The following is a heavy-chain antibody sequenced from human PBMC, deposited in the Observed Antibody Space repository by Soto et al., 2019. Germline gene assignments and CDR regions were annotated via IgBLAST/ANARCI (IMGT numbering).Heavy chain of an antibody. CDR2: INAGNGNT. CDR1: GYTFTSYG. CDR3: ASNHLGATSYGMDV. V-gene: IGHV1-3*05. D-gene: IGHD1-26*01. Sequence: QVQLVQSGAEEKKPGASVKVSCKASGYTFTSYGLHWVRQAPGQRLEWMGWINAGNGNTKYSQKFQGRVTITSDTCASTVYTGLSSFRSEATAVYYCASNHLGATSYGMDVWGQGTRVTVPS. J-gene: IGHJ6*02.